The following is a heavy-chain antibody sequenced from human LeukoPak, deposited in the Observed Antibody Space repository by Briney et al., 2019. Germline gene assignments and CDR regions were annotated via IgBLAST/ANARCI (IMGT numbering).Heavy chain of an antibody. CDR2: INPSGGST. J-gene: IGHJ4*02. CDR1: GYTSTSYY. D-gene: IGHD3-22*01. Sequence: ASVKVSCKASGYTSTSYYMHWVRQAPGQGLEWMGIINPSGGSTSYAQKFQGRVTMTRDTSTSTVYMELSSLRSEDTAVYYCAREGVINGPLDYWGQGTLVTVSS. CDR3: AREGVINGPLDY. V-gene: IGHV1-46*01.